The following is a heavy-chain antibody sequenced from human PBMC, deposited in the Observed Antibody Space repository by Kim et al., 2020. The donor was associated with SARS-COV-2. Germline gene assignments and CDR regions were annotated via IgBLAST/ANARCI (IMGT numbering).Heavy chain of an antibody. D-gene: IGHD6-19*01. V-gene: IGHV4-34*01. Sequence: GSTNYNPSLKSRVTISVDTSKNQFSLKLSSVTAADTAVYYCARGSGLIDYWGQGTLVTVSS. CDR2: GST. J-gene: IGHJ4*02. CDR3: ARGSGLIDY.